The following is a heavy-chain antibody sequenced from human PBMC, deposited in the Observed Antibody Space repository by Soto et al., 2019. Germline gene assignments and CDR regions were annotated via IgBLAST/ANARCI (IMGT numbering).Heavy chain of an antibody. V-gene: IGHV3-9*01. CDR1: GFTFDNYA. J-gene: IGHJ4*02. D-gene: IGHD6-19*01. Sequence: EVQLVESGGGLVQPGRSLRLSCAASGFTFDNYAMHWVRQVPGKGLEWVSVVSWNSGYMYYADSVKGRFTISRDNARNTLYLEMNGLRAEDKAVYYCAKEGGDDRGGYSFNYWGQGT. CDR2: VSWNSGYM. CDR3: AKEGGDDRGGYSFNY.